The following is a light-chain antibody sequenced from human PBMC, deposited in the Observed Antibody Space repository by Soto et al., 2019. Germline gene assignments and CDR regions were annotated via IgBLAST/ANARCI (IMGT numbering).Light chain of an antibody. CDR1: SSDVGAYNY. Sequence: QSVLTQPRSVSGSPGQSVTISCTGTSSDVGAYNYVSWYQQHPGKAPKLMIYDVSKWPSGVPDRFSGSKSGNTASLTISGLQAEDEADYYCCSYAGTYTPVFGGGTKLTVL. V-gene: IGLV2-11*01. CDR2: DVS. CDR3: CSYAGTYTPV. J-gene: IGLJ3*02.